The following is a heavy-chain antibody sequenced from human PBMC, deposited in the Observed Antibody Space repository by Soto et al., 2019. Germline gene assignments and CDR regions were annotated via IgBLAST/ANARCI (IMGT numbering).Heavy chain of an antibody. CDR3: AREGGYSYGFPSNYYYYGMDV. V-gene: IGHV1-69*12. J-gene: IGHJ6*02. Sequence: QVQLVQSGAEVKKPGSSVKVSCKASGGTFSSYAISWVRQAPGQGLEWMGGIIPIFGTANYAQKFQGRVTITADESTSTAYMELSSLRSEDTAVYYCAREGGYSYGFPSNYYYYGMDVWGQGTTVTVSS. D-gene: IGHD5-18*01. CDR2: IIPIFGTA. CDR1: GGTFSSYA.